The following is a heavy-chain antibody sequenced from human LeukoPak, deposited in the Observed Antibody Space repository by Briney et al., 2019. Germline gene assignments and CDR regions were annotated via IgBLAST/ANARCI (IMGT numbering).Heavy chain of an antibody. CDR1: GFNFSIHW. CDR2: IRYDGSNR. Sequence: GGSLRLSCAASGFNFSIHWMAWVRQAPGKGLEGVACIRYDGSNRFYADSVRGRFTISRDNSKNTVSVQMNSLSPGDTAVLYCAKDRSMTTVTPFDNWGQGTPVAVSS. V-gene: IGHV3-30*02. CDR3: AKDRSMTTVTPFDN. D-gene: IGHD4-17*01. J-gene: IGHJ4*02.